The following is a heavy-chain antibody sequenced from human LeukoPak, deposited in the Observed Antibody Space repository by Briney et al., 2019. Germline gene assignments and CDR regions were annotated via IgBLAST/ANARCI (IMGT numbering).Heavy chain of an antibody. CDR2: ISGSGGDT. V-gene: IGHV3-23*01. D-gene: IGHD3-22*01. CDR1: GFTFSNYA. J-gene: IGHJ4*02. CDR3: AKEREYYDSSGYSGFDY. Sequence: GGSLRLSCAASGFTFSNYAMSWVRQAPGKGLEWVSGISGSGGDTYYADSVKGRFTISRDNSKNTLYLQMNSLRAEDTAVYYCAKEREYYDSSGYSGFDYWGQGTLVTVSS.